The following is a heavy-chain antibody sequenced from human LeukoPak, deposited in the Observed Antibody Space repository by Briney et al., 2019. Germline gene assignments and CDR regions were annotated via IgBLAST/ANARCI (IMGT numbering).Heavy chain of an antibody. V-gene: IGHV3-30*04. CDR3: ARTGLTYLTTVTTWFGY. D-gene: IGHD4-17*01. J-gene: IGHJ4*02. CDR2: ISYDGSNK. Sequence: PGGSLRLSCAASGFSFSSYAMYWVRQAPGKGLEWVAVISYDGSNKYYADSVKGRFTISRDNSKNTLYLQMNSVRTEDTAVFYCARTGLTYLTTVTTWFGYWGQGTLVTVSS. CDR1: GFSFSSYA.